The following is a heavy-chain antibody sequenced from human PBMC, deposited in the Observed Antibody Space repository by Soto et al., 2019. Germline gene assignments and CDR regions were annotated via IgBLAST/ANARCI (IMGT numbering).Heavy chain of an antibody. Sequence: SVKVSCKASGGTFGSYSMSWVREAAVQGLEWMGGIIPIFGTANYAQKFLGRVTITADKSTSTAYMELSSLRSEDTAVYFCARGNRAVAATYFYGMDVWGQGTTVTVSS. CDR1: GGTFGSYS. V-gene: IGHV1-69*06. CDR2: IIPIFGTA. CDR3: ARGNRAVAATYFYGMDV. D-gene: IGHD6-19*01. J-gene: IGHJ6*02.